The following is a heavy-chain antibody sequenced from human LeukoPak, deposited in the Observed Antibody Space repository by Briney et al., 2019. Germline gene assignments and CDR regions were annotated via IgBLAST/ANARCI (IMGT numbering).Heavy chain of an antibody. J-gene: IGHJ3*02. V-gene: IGHV3-53*01. CDR1: GFTVSSNY. CDR3: ARVSYRAPLRYFDWLSPGGAFDI. D-gene: IGHD3-9*01. Sequence: GGSLRLSCAASGFTVSSNYMSWVRQAPGKGLEWVSVIYSGGSTYYADSVKGRLTISRDNSKNTLYLQMNSLRAEDTAVYYCARVSYRAPLRYFDWLSPGGAFDIWGQGTMVTVSS. CDR2: IYSGGST.